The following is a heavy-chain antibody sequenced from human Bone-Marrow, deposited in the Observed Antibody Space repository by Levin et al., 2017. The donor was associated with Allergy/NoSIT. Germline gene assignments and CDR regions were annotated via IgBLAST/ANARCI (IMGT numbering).Heavy chain of an antibody. CDR2: IRSKAYGGTT. J-gene: IGHJ3*02. CDR1: GFTFGDYA. CDR3: TSKDIVVVPAATDAFDI. Sequence: GGSLRLSCTASGFTFGDYAMSWVRQAPGKGLEWVGFIRSKAYGGTTEYAASVKGRFTISRDDSKSIAYLQMNSLKTEDTAVYYCTSKDIVVVPAATDAFDIWGQGTMVTVSS. V-gene: IGHV3-49*04. D-gene: IGHD2-2*01.